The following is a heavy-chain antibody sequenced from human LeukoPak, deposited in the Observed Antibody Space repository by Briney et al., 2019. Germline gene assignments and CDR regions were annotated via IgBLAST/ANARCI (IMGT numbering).Heavy chain of an antibody. Sequence: SETLSLTCTVSGGSISSSSYYWGWIRQPPGKGLERIGSIYYSGSTYYNPSLKSRVTISVDTSKNQFSLKLSSVTAADTAVYYCAKRSRLDYGDYSWGQGTLVTVSS. CDR2: IYYSGST. CDR1: GGSISSSSYY. V-gene: IGHV4-39*07. J-gene: IGHJ5*02. D-gene: IGHD4-17*01. CDR3: AKRSRLDYGDYS.